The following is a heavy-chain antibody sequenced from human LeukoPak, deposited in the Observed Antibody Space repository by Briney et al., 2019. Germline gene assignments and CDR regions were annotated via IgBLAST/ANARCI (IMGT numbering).Heavy chain of an antibody. D-gene: IGHD1-26*01. J-gene: IGHJ3*02. CDR1: GSSIGGYY. Sequence: SDTLSLTFTVSGSSIGGYYWTWFGQSPGKGRDWIGYMYYIGSTYYNPSLKSRVTLSGDTSKNQFSLKLSSGTAAATAVYYCARVGRGGRYPETFGFDIWGQGTMVTVSS. V-gene: IGHV4-59*07. CDR2: MYYIGST. CDR3: ARVGRGGRYPETFGFDI.